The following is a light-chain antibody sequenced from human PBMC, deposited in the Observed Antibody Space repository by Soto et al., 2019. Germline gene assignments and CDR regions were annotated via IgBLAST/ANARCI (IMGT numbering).Light chain of an antibody. CDR3: HQYDNSPWT. Sequence: EIVLTQSPGTLSLSPGERATLSCRASQSVSSNYLAWYQQKPGQAPRLLIYGASSRATGIQDRFSGSGSGTDFTLTITRLEPEDFAVYYCHQYDNSPWTFGQGTKV. V-gene: IGKV3-20*01. J-gene: IGKJ1*01. CDR2: GAS. CDR1: QSVSSNY.